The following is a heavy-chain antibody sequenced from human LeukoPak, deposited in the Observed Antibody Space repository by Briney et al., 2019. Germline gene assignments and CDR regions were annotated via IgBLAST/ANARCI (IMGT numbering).Heavy chain of an antibody. J-gene: IGHJ4*02. CDR2: ISGSGGST. Sequence: GGSPRLSCAASGFTFSSYAMSWVRQAPGKGLEWVSAISGSGGSTYYADSVKGRFTISRDNSKNTLYLQMNSLRAEDTAVYYCANDFWSGYMYYFDYWGQGTLVTVSS. V-gene: IGHV3-23*01. CDR3: ANDFWSGYMYYFDY. CDR1: GFTFSSYA. D-gene: IGHD3-3*01.